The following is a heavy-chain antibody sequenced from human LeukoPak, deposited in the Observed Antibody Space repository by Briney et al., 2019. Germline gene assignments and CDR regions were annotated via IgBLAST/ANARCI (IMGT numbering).Heavy chain of an antibody. V-gene: IGHV3-11*01. Sequence: GGSLRLSCAASGFTFSDYYMSWIRQAPGKGLEWVSYISSSGSTIYYADSVKGRFTISRDNAKNSLYLQMNSLRAEDTAVYYCARVNYDSSGYYYLSYYFDYWGQGTLVTVSP. CDR3: ARVNYDSSGYYYLSYYFDY. CDR2: ISSSGSTI. J-gene: IGHJ4*02. CDR1: GFTFSDYY. D-gene: IGHD3-22*01.